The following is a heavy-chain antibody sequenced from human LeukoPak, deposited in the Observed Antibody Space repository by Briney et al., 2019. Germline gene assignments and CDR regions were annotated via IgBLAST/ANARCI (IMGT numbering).Heavy chain of an antibody. Sequence: SETLSLTCTVSGGSISSYYWSWIRQPPGKGLEWIGYIYYSGSTNYNPSLKSRVTISVDTSKNQFSLKLSSVAAADTAVYYCARVRMHGWFDRWGQGTLVTVSS. J-gene: IGHJ5*02. CDR1: GGSISSYY. CDR2: IYYSGST. CDR3: ARVRMHGWFDR. V-gene: IGHV4-59*01.